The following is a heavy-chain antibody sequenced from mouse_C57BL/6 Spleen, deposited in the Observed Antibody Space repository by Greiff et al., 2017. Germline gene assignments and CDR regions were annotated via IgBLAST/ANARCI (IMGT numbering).Heavy chain of an antibody. J-gene: IGHJ2*01. Sequence: QVQLQQSGPELVKPGASVKISCKASGYAFSSSWMNWVKRRPGKGLEWIGRIYPGDGDTNYNGKFKGKATLTADKSSSTAYMQLSSLTSEDSAVYFCADGYYVDYWGQGTTLTVSS. CDR2: IYPGDGDT. D-gene: IGHD2-3*01. V-gene: IGHV1-82*01. CDR1: GYAFSSSW. CDR3: ADGYYVDY.